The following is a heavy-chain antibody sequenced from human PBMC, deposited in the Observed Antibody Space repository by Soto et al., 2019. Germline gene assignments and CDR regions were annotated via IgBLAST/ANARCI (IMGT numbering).Heavy chain of an antibody. CDR3: ARGRGEIVVVIDVFWVNY. CDR2: ISYDGSNK. CDR1: GFTFSSYA. V-gene: IGHV3-30-3*01. Sequence: GGSLRLSCAASGFTFSSYAMHWVRQAPGKGLEWVAVISYDGSNKYYADSVKGRFTISRDNSKNTLYRQMNSLRAEDTAVYYCARGRGEIVVVIDVFWVNYWGQGTLVTVSS. D-gene: IGHD3-22*01. J-gene: IGHJ4*02.